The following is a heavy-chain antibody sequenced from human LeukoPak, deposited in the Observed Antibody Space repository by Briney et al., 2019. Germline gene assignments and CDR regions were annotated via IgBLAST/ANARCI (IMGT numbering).Heavy chain of an antibody. V-gene: IGHV3-21*05. CDR3: ARYARGLDN. CDR2: ISPSGKDM. CDR1: GFTFSDYS. Sequence: PGGSLRLSCAASGFTFSDYSMNWVRQAPGKGLEYISYISPSGKDMAYADSVKGRFTMSRDNARNSVYLQITRLRVEDTAVYYCARYARGLDNWGRGTLVTVSS. D-gene: IGHD2-8*01. J-gene: IGHJ4*02.